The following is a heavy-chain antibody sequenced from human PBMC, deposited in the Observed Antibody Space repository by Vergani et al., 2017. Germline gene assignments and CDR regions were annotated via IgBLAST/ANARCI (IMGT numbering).Heavy chain of an antibody. Sequence: QVQLVQSGAEVKKPGASVKVSCKASGYTFTRYGISWVRQAPGQGLEWMGWISAYNGNTNYAQKLQGRVTMTIDTSTSTAYMELRSLRYDDTAVYYCARRSIVVVPAAIGYYGMDVWGQGTTVTVSS. CDR1: GYTFTRYG. J-gene: IGHJ6*02. CDR3: ARRSIVVVPAAIGYYGMDV. V-gene: IGHV1-18*01. D-gene: IGHD2-2*01. CDR2: ISAYNGNT.